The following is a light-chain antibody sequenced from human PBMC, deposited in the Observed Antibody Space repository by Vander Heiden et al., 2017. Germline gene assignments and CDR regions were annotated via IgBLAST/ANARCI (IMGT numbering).Light chain of an antibody. V-gene: IGKV4-1*01. CDR2: WAS. CDR1: QSVLYSSDNKSY. J-gene: IGKJ1*01. CDR3: QQYDITPQT. Sequence: DIVMTQSPDSLAVSLGERATINCKSSQSVLYSSDNKSYLAWYQQKPGQPPKMLIYWASTRESGVPERFSGSGSGTDFTLTISSLQAEDVAVYYCQQYDITPQTFGQGTKLEIK.